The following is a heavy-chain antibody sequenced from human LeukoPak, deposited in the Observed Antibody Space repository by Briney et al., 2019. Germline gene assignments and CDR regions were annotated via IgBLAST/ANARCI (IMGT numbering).Heavy chain of an antibody. CDR1: GGSISSSSYY. CDR3: ARSKGRIQLWLY. Sequence: SETLSLTCTVSGGSISSSSYYWGWIRQPPGKGLEWIGSIYYSGSTYYNPSLKSRVTISVDTSKNQFSLKLSSVTAADTAVYYCARSKGRIQLWLYWGQGTLVTVSS. J-gene: IGHJ4*02. V-gene: IGHV4-39*01. D-gene: IGHD5-18*01. CDR2: IYYSGST.